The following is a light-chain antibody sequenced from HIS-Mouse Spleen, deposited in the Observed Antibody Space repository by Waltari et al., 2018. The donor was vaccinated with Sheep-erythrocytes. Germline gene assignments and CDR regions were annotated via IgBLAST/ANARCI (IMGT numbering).Light chain of an antibody. Sequence: SYELTQPPSVSVSTGQTASSTCSGDKLGDKYACWYQQKPGQSPVLVIYQDSKRPSGILGRFSGCNAGNKATLTISGTQAMDEADYYGQAWDSSTMVFGGGTKLTVL. V-gene: IGLV3-1*01. J-gene: IGLJ2*01. CDR2: QDS. CDR1: KLGDKY. CDR3: QAWDSSTMV.